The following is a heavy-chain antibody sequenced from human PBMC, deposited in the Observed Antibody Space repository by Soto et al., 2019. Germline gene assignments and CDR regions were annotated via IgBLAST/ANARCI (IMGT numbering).Heavy chain of an antibody. CDR3: ARDRGYEPLQTRLFDY. V-gene: IGHV3-30-3*01. CDR1: GFTFSSYA. Sequence: GGSLRLSCAASGFTFSSYAMHWVRQAPGKGLEWVAVISYDGSDKYYADSVKGRFTISRDNSKNTLYLQMNSLRAEDTAVYYCARDRGYEPLQTRLFDYWGQGTLVTVSS. J-gene: IGHJ4*02. D-gene: IGHD3-3*01. CDR2: ISYDGSDK.